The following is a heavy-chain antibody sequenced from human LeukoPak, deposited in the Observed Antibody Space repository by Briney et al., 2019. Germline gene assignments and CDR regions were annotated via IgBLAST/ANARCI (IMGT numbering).Heavy chain of an antibody. CDR1: GGTFSSYA. V-gene: IGHV1-69*01. CDR3: ARGFGGVATTAYGAFDI. D-gene: IGHD5-24*01. Sequence: SVKVSCKASGGTFSSYAISWVRQAPGQGLEWMGGIIPIFGTANYAQKFQGRVTITADESTSTAYMELSSLRSEDTAVYCCARGFGGVATTAYGAFDIWGQGTMVTVSS. J-gene: IGHJ3*02. CDR2: IIPIFGTA.